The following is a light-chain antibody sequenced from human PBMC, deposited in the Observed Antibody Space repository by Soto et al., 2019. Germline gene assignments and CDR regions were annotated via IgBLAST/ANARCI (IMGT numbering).Light chain of an antibody. CDR1: SSDVGSYDL. CDR3: CSYAGSGTFV. J-gene: IGLJ1*01. CDR2: KDT. V-gene: IGLV2-23*01. Sequence: QSALTQPASVSGSPGQSITISCTGTSSDVGSYDLVSWYQQPPGKAPKLIIYKDTKRPSGISTRCSGSKSGNAASLTISGLQAEDVADYYCCSYAGSGTFVFGTGTKLTVL.